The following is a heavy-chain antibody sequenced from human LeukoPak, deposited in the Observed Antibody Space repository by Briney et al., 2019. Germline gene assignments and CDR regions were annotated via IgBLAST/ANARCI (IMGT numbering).Heavy chain of an antibody. CDR1: GFTFSSYS. Sequence: GGSLRLSCAASGFTFSSYSMNWVRQAPGKGLGWVSSISSSSSYIYYADSVKGRFTISRDNAKNSLYLQMNSLRAEDTAVYYCARDSRRQRSPTTVTPGAFDIWGQGTMVTVSS. D-gene: IGHD4-17*01. CDR2: ISSSSSYI. CDR3: ARDSRRQRSPTTVTPGAFDI. V-gene: IGHV3-21*01. J-gene: IGHJ3*02.